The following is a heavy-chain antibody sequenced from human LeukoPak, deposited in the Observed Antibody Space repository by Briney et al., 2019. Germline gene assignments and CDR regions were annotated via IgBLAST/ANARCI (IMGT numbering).Heavy chain of an antibody. CDR2: ISGSGGST. Sequence: GGSLRLSCAASGFTFSSYAMSWVRQAPGKGLEWVSAISGSGGSTYYADSVKDRFTISRDNSKNTLYLQLNSLRAEDTAVYYCAKGFAGAKHRYFDYWGQGTLVTVSS. CDR1: GFTFSSYA. V-gene: IGHV3-23*01. CDR3: AKGFAGAKHRYFDY. D-gene: IGHD1-26*01. J-gene: IGHJ4*02.